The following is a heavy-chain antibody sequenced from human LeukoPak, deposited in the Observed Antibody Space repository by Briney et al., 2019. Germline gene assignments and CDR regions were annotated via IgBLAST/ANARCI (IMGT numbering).Heavy chain of an antibody. CDR2: IKNDGTVK. CDR1: GFTFSYHW. D-gene: IGHD3-10*01. J-gene: IGHJ6*02. Sequence: GGSLRLSCVASGFTFSYHWMTWVRQAPGKGLEWVANIKNDGTVKNYVDSVKGRFTISRDNAKNSLYLQMNSLRAEDTAVYYCARENNFGSGMDVWGQGTTVTVSS. CDR3: ARENNFGSGMDV. V-gene: IGHV3-7*03.